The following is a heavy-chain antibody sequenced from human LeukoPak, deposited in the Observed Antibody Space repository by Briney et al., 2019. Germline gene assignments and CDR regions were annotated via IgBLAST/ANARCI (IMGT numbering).Heavy chain of an antibody. Sequence: ASVKVSFKASGYTFTAYFMHWVRQPPAQGLEWMGRINPKNGGTNYAQKFKGRVTMTRDTYITTAYMELGRLTYDETAVYYCARGGTEASSGDYWGQGTLVTVSS. CDR1: GYTFTAYF. CDR3: ARGGTEASSGDY. D-gene: IGHD3-10*01. J-gene: IGHJ4*02. CDR2: INPKNGGT. V-gene: IGHV1-2*06.